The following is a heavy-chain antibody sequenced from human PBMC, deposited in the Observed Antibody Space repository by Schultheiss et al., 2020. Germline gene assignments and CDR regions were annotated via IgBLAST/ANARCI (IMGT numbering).Heavy chain of an antibody. CDR1: GYTFTCYY. CDR3: ARVRTYYYGSGRISPSDY. Sequence: AAVKGSCKASGYTFTCYYMHWVRQAPGQGLEWMGWINPNSGGTNYAQKFQGWVTMTRDTSISTAYMELSRLRSDDTAVYYCARVRTYYYGSGRISPSDYWGQGTLVTVTS. V-gene: IGHV1-2*04. J-gene: IGHJ4*02. D-gene: IGHD3-10*01. CDR2: INPNSGGT.